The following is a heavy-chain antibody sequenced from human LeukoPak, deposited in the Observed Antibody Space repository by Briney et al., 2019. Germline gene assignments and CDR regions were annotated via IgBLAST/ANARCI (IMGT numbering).Heavy chain of an antibody. CDR3: AKVGIVGPSAYYFDY. Sequence: GGSLRLSCAASGFTFINCAMNWARLAPGKGLEWVSAISSDDITYYADSVKGRFTISRDNSKNTVFLLMNSLRADDTAVYYCAKVGIVGPSAYYFDYWGQGTLVTVSS. J-gene: IGHJ4*02. CDR1: GFTFINCA. D-gene: IGHD1-26*01. V-gene: IGHV3-23*01. CDR2: ISSDDIT.